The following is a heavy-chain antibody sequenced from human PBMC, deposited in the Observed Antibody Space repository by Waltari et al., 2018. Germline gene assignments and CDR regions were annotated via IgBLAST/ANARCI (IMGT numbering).Heavy chain of an antibody. V-gene: IGHV4-39*07. CDR2: IYYSGST. D-gene: IGHD4-4*01. CDR1: GGSISSSSYY. CDR3: ARFTKTTAGLGWFDP. Sequence: QLQLQESGPGLVKPSETLSLTCTVSGGSISSSSYYWGWIRPPPGKGLEWIGSIYYSGSTYYNPSLKSRVTISVDTSKNQFSLKLSSVTAADTAVYYCARFTKTTAGLGWFDPWGQGTLVTVSS. J-gene: IGHJ5*02.